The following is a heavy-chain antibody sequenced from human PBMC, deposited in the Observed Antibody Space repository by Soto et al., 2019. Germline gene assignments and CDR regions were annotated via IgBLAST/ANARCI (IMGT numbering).Heavy chain of an antibody. D-gene: IGHD2-15*01. V-gene: IGHV3-74*01. CDR2: VNPDATVT. CDR3: ARPKGAADSAFDT. CDR1: GFTFSSHW. J-gene: IGHJ3*02. Sequence: EVQLVESGGGLVQPGGSLRLSCAASGFTFSSHWMHWVRQTPGEGLMSVSRVNPDATVTNYADSVKGRFTISRDNAKSTLSLEMHSLRAEETGVYYCARPKGAADSAFDTWGQGTMVTVSS.